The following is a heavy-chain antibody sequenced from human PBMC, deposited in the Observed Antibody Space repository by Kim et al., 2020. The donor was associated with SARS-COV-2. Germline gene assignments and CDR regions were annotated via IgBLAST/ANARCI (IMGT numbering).Heavy chain of an antibody. D-gene: IGHD4-17*01. J-gene: IGHJ3*02. V-gene: IGHV3-64D*06. CDR3: VKDHDYGDYGAFDI. Sequence: ADSVKGRFTISRDNSKNTLYLQMSSLRAEDKAVYYCVKDHDYGDYGAFDIWGQGTMVTVSS.